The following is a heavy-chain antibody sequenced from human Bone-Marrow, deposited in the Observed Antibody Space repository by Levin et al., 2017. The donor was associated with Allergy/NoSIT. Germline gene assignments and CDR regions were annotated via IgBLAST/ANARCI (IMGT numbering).Heavy chain of an antibody. CDR3: ARRSGSSDGYFDL. D-gene: IGHD1-26*01. V-gene: IGHV4-59*08. Sequence: SETLSLTCTVSGGSISSYYWSWIRQPPGKGLEWIGYIYYSGSTNYNPSLKSRVTISVDTSKNQFSLKLSSVTAADTAVYYCARRSGSSDGYFDLWGRGTLVTVSS. CDR1: GGSISSYY. J-gene: IGHJ2*01. CDR2: IYYSGST.